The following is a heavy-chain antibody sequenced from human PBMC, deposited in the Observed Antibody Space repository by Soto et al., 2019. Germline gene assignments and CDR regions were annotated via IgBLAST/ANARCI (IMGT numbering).Heavy chain of an antibody. CDR3: ARQGTAMVENGIDY. Sequence: LSLNCTVSGGSISSSSYYWGWIRQPPGKGLEWIGSIYYSGSTYYNPSLKSRVTISVDTSKNQFSLKLSSVTAADTAVYYCARQGTAMVENGIDYWGQGTLVTVSS. V-gene: IGHV4-39*01. D-gene: IGHD5-18*01. J-gene: IGHJ4*02. CDR1: GGSISSSSYY. CDR2: IYYSGST.